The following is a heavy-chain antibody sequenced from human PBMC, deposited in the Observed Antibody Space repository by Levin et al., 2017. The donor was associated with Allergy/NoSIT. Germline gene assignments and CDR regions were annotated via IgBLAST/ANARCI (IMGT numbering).Heavy chain of an antibody. D-gene: IGHD1-26*01. J-gene: IGHJ4*02. CDR2: IYYSGST. V-gene: IGHV4-59*01. CDR3: AKVGGAGHFDY. Sequence: SETLSLTCTVSGGSITNFYWSWIRQPPGKGLEWIGYIYYSGSTNYNPSLKSRVTFSVDTSKEQFSLKLSSVTPADTAVYYCAKVGGAGHFDYWGQGTLVTVSS. CDR1: GGSITNFY.